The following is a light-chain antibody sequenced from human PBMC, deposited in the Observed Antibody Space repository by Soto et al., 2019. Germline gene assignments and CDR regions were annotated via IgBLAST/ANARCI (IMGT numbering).Light chain of an antibody. Sequence: EVVMTQSPALLSVSPGERVTLSCRASQSVNNNLAWYQQQPGQAPRLLIYDTSSRATGVPARFSGSGSGTEFTLTISRLKAEDFAVYYCQQYNDRPPLTFGGGTKVEI. V-gene: IGKV3-15*01. CDR3: QQYNDRPPLT. CDR2: DTS. CDR1: QSVNNN. J-gene: IGKJ4*01.